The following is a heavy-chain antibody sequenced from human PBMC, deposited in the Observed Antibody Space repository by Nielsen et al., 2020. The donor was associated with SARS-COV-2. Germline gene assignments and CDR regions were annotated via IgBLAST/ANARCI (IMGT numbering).Heavy chain of an antibody. D-gene: IGHD2-8*01. J-gene: IGHJ4*02. CDR3: ARPNEMNGIDY. Sequence: GESLKISCAASGFTFSSYGMHWVRQAPGKGLEWVAVISYDGSNKYYADSVKGRFTISRDNSKNTLYLQMNSLRAEDTAVYYCARPNEMNGIDYWGQGTLVTVSS. CDR1: GFTFSSYG. CDR2: ISYDGSNK. V-gene: IGHV3-30*03.